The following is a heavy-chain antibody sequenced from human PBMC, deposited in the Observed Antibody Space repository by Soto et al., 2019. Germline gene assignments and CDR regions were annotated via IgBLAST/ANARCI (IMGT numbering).Heavy chain of an antibody. CDR2: SYYSGST. V-gene: IGHV4-59*01. CDR1: GGSISTYY. J-gene: IGHJ4*02. Sequence: PSETLSLTCTVSGGSISTYYWSWIRQPPGKGLEWIGYSYYSGSTDYNPSLKSRATISVDTSKNQSSLKLSSVTAADTAVYYCARSSRLGPRYSGYDGLDYWGQGTLVTVSS. CDR3: ARSSRLGPRYSGYDGLDY. D-gene: IGHD5-12*01.